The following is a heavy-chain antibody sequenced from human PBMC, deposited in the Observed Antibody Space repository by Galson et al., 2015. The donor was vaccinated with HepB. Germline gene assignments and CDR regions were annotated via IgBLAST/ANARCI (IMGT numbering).Heavy chain of an antibody. V-gene: IGHV3-23*01. CDR1: GFSFSSYA. CDR2: IIGSGGTV. J-gene: IGHJ5*02. Sequence: SLRLSCAASGFSFSSYAMSWFRQAPGKGLEFVSGIIGSGGTVYYADSVKGRFTISRDNSKDMLYLQMNSLRAEDTAIYYYTKEYRPGERIILEHWGQGTLVTVSS. D-gene: IGHD4-17*01. CDR3: TKEYRPGERIILEH.